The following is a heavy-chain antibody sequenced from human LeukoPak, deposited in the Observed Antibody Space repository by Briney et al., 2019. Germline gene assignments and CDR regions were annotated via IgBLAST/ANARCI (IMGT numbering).Heavy chain of an antibody. D-gene: IGHD5-18*01. CDR2: IYHSGST. V-gene: IGHV4-38-2*01. Sequence: RSGALSLTCAVSGSSISSGYYWGWIRQPPGKGLEWIRSIYHSGSTYYNPSLKSRVTILVDTSKNQFSLKLSSVTAADTAVYYCARTQLAYYYYYMDVWGKGTSVTVSS. CDR3: ARTQLAYYYYYMDV. CDR1: GSSISSGYY. J-gene: IGHJ6*03.